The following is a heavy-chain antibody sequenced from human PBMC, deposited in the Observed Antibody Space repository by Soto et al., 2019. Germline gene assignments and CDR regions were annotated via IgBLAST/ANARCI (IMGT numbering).Heavy chain of an antibody. D-gene: IGHD3-10*01. V-gene: IGHV4-34*01. CDR2: INHSGST. J-gene: IGHJ6*02. CDR1: GGSFSGYY. CDR3: ARQPATTYGSAGPPDV. Sequence: SETLSLTCAVYGGSFSGYYWSWIRQPPGKGLEWIGEINHSGSTNYNPSLKSRVTISVDTSKNQFSLKLSSVTAADTAVYYCARQPATTYGSAGPPDVWGQGTTVTVSS.